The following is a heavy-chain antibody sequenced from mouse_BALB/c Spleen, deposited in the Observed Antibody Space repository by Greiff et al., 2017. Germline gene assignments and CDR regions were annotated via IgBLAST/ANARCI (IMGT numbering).Heavy chain of an antibody. CDR3: ARQGYRYDLDYYAMDY. J-gene: IGHJ4*01. CDR1: GFTFSSYG. V-gene: IGHV5-6*01. CDR2: ISSGGSYT. Sequence: EVMLVESGGDLVKPGGSLKLSCAASGFTFSSYGMSWVRQTPDKRLEWVATISSGGSYTYYPDSVKGRFTISRDNAKNTLYLQMSSLKSEDTAMYYCARQGYRYDLDYYAMDYWGQGTSVTVSA. D-gene: IGHD2-14*01.